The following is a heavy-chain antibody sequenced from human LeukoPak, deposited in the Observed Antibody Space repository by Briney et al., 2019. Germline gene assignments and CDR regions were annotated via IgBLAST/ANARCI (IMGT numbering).Heavy chain of an antibody. CDR2: MSGSGCRK. J-gene: IGHJ4*02. CDR1: GFTFSSYA. CDR3: AKSAEEDTTMVQCYYFDY. D-gene: IGHD5-18*01. V-gene: IGHV3-23*01. Sequence: GGSLTLSCAASGFTFSSYAVSWVRHPPGKGLEWVSAMSGSGCRKHYAHSVKERFTHYSDSSKKALYLQMNGLRAGHRDVYFCAKSAEEDTTMVQCYYFDYWGQGTLVTVSS.